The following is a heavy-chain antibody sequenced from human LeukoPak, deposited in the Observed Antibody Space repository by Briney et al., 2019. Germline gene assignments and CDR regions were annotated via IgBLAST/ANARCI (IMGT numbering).Heavy chain of an antibody. CDR2: IYYSGST. D-gene: IGHD2-15*01. J-gene: IGHJ4*02. Sequence: SETLSLTCTVSGGSISSYYWSWIRQPPGKGLEWIGYIYYSGSTNYNPSLKSRVTISVDTSKSHFSLKLTSVTAADTAVYYCARRYCSGGTCYGTYYFDSWGQGILVTVSS. CDR3: ARRYCSGGTCYGTYYFDS. V-gene: IGHV4-59*12. CDR1: GGSISSYY.